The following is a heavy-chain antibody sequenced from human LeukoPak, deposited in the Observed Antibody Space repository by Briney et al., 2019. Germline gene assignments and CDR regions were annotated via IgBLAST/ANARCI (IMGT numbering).Heavy chain of an antibody. V-gene: IGHV4-59*08. CDR1: GGSISSYY. J-gene: IGHJ4*02. CDR3: ARLVWGMAL. D-gene: IGHD3-16*01. CDR2: IYYSGST. Sequence: SETLSLTCTVSGGSISSYYWSWIRQPPGKGLEWTGYIYYSGSTNYNPSLKSRVTISVDTSKNQFSLKLSSVTAADTAVYYCARLVWGMALWGQGTLVTVSS.